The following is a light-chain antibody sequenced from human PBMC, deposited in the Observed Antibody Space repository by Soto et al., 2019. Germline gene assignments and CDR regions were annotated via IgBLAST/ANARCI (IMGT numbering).Light chain of an antibody. CDR1: STDVGNYNL. CDR2: ATR. Sequence: QSVLTQPASVSGSPGQSITISCTGTSTDVGNYNLVSWYQQHPGKAPKLIIHATRKRPSGVSDRYSGSKSGNTASLTISGLQAEDEANYYCCSYAGSITFSFGGGTKPPS. J-gene: IGLJ2*01. CDR3: CSYAGSITFS. V-gene: IGLV2-23*02.